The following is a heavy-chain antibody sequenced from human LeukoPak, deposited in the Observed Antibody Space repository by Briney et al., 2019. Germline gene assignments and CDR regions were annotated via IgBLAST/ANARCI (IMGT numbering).Heavy chain of an antibody. Sequence: ASVKVSCKASGYTFTSYGISWVRQAPGQGLEWMGWISAYNGNTNYAQKLQGRVTMTTDTSTSTAYMELRSLRSDDTAVYYCARVDSSGYYLLNWFDPWGQGTLVTVSS. D-gene: IGHD3-22*01. V-gene: IGHV1-18*01. J-gene: IGHJ5*02. CDR1: GYTFTSYG. CDR2: ISAYNGNT. CDR3: ARVDSSGYYLLNWFDP.